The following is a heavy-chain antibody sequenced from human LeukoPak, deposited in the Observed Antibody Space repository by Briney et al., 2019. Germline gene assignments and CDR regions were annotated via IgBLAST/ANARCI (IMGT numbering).Heavy chain of an antibody. Sequence: PSETLSLTCTVSGGYISTSNYYWGWIRQSPGKGLEWIENIYYSGSTYYNPSLKSRVSLSIDTSMNQFSLKVNSLTVADTAVYYCARQISDYYYYYIDVWGKGTTVTVSS. J-gene: IGHJ6*03. CDR1: GGYISTSNYY. CDR3: ARQISDYYYYYIDV. CDR2: IYYSGST. V-gene: IGHV4-39*01. D-gene: IGHD3-3*01.